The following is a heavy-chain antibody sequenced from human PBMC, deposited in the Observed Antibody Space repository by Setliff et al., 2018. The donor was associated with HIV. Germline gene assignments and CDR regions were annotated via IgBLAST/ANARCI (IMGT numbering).Heavy chain of an antibody. CDR3: VRDYRWLNWFFDL. CDR2: ISRSSDEI. CDR1: GFIFSSHS. J-gene: IGHJ2*01. V-gene: IGHV3-21*01. Sequence: GGSLRLPCAASGFIFSSHSMNWVRQTPGKGLEWVSSISRSSDEIHYADSVKGRFTISRDNTKYSLYLQMNKVRAEDTAVYFCVRDYRWLNWFFDLWGRGTLVTVSS. D-gene: IGHD6-19*01.